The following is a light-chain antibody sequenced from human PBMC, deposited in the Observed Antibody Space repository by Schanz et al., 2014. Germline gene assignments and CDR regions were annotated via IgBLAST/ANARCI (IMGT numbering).Light chain of an antibody. CDR2: GDN. CDR3: QSYDSSLSGWI. J-gene: IGLJ2*01. V-gene: IGLV1-40*01. CDR1: SSNIGAGKH. Sequence: QSVLTQPPSVSGAPGQRVTISCTGSSSNIGAGKHVHWYQQFPGTAPKLLIYGDNNRPSGVPDRFSVSKSGTSASLAITGLQAEDEADYYCQSYDSSLSGWIFGGGTKLTVL.